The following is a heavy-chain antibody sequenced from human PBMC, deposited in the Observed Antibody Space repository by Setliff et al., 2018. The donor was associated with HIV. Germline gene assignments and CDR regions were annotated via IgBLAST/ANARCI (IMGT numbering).Heavy chain of an antibody. V-gene: IGHV4-34*01. D-gene: IGHD3-22*01. CDR1: GGSFSGYY. CDR3: ARDPHYFDTSGYYSYFYFDY. CDR2: INHSEST. Sequence: PSETLSLTCAVYGGSFSGYYWNWIRQPPGKGLEWIGEINHSESTNYNPSLKSRVTISVDTSKKQFSLKLSSVTAADTAVYFCARDPHYFDTSGYYSYFYFDYWGHGTLVTVSS. J-gene: IGHJ4*01.